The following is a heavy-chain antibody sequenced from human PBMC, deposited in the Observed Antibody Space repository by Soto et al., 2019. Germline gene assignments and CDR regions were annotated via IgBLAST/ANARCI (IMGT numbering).Heavy chain of an antibody. CDR2: IYYSGST. J-gene: IGHJ6*02. D-gene: IGHD6-13*01. V-gene: IGHV4-30-4*01. Sequence: LCGGSIRSGDYYWSWIRQPPGKGLEWIGYIYYSGSTYYNPSLKSRVTISVDTSKNQFSLKLSSVTASDTAVYYCARDRNSSTCSYGMDGWGQGTTVTVS. CDR1: GGSIRSGDYY. CDR3: ARDRNSSTCSYGMDG.